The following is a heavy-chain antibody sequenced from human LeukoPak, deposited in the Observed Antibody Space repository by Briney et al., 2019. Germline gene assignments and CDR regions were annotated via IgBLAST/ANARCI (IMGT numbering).Heavy chain of an antibody. D-gene: IGHD6-13*01. Sequence: GGSLRLSCAASGFTFSSYAMSWVRQAPGKGLEWVSAISGSGGSTYYADSVKGRFTISRDNSKNTLYLQMNSLRAEDTAVYYCARGMGYSSKSGDAFDIWGQGTMVTVSS. CDR2: ISGSGGST. CDR3: ARGMGYSSKSGDAFDI. V-gene: IGHV3-23*01. CDR1: GFTFSSYA. J-gene: IGHJ3*02.